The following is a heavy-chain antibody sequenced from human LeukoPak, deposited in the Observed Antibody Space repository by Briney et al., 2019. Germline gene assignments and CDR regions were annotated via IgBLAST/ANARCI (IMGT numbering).Heavy chain of an antibody. CDR3: ARGGIAVALFDY. CDR1: GGSISSYY. V-gene: IGHV4-59*01. D-gene: IGHD6-19*01. CDR2: IYYSGST. J-gene: IGHJ4*02. Sequence: SETLSLTCTVSGGSISSYYWSWIRQPPGKGLEWIGYIYYSGSTNYNPSLKSRVTISVDTSKNQFSLKLSSATAADTAVYYCARGGIAVALFDYWGQGTLVTVSS.